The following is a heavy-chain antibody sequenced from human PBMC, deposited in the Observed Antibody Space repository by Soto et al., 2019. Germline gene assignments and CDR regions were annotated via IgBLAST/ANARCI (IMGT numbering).Heavy chain of an antibody. CDR1: GASIAVGSYY. CDR2: IPSRGRP. V-gene: IGHV4-30-4*01. D-gene: IGHD5-12*01. CDR3: VRDQYSGYDFAL. J-gene: IGHJ5*02. Sequence: SETLSLTCSVSGASIAVGSYYWSWVRQPPGKGLEWIGYIPSRGRPFYNPSLTSRGTISADSSKNQLSLQLTSVTAADTAVYYCVRDQYSGYDFALWGQGNLVT.